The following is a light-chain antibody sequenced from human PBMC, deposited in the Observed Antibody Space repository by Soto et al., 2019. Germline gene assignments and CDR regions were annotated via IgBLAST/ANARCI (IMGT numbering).Light chain of an antibody. CDR3: SSHGGINNVL. J-gene: IGLJ2*01. CDR2: EVT. V-gene: IGLV2-8*01. CDR1: SSDVGGYNY. Sequence: QSALTQPPSASGSPGQSVTISCTGTSSDVGGYNYVSWYQQHPGKAPKLMIYEVTKRPSGVPGRFSGSKSGNTASLTVSGLQAEDEGDYYCSSHGGINNVLFGGGTQLTVL.